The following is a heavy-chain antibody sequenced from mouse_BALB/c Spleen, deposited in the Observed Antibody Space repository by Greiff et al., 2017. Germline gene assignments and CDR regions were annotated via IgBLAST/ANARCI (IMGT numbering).Heavy chain of an antibody. CDR3: TREDGNYEFAY. CDR2: ISSGGSYT. V-gene: IGHV5-6-4*01. Sequence: DVQLVESGGGLVKPGGSLKLSCAASGFTFSSYTMSWVRQTPEKRLEWVATISSGGSYTYYPDSVKGRFTISRDNAKNTLYLQMSSLKSEDTAMDYWTREDGNYEFAYWGQGTLVTVSA. CDR1: GFTFSSYT. J-gene: IGHJ3*01. D-gene: IGHD2-1*01.